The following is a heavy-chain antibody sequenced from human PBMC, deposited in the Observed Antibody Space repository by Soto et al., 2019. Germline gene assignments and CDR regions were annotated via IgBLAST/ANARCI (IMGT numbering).Heavy chain of an antibody. V-gene: IGHV3-53*01. CDR2: MYSGGGT. CDR3: ASAPSALYDY. Sequence: GGSLRLSCAAPGFSVNNYMSWVRQAPGKGLEWVSVMYSGGGTWYTDSVKGRFTISRDNSKNTLYLQMNSLRAEDTALYYCASAPSALYDYWGQGTLVTVSS. CDR1: GFSVNNY. D-gene: IGHD3-16*01. J-gene: IGHJ4*02.